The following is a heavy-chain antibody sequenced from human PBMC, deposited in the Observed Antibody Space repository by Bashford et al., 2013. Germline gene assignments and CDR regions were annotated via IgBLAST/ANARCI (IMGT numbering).Heavy chain of an antibody. CDR2: XNPSGGST. CDR1: GYTFTSYY. V-gene: IGHV1-46*01. J-gene: IGHJ4*02. CDR3: ARDTHEIRSGGTSIDS. Sequence: VASVKVSCKASGYTFTSYYMHWVRQAPGQGLEWMGIXNPSGGSTTYSQKFQGRVTMTRDTSTSTVYMELSSLRSEDTAVYYCARDTHEIRSGGTSIDSWGQGALVTVSS. D-gene: IGHD2-15*01.